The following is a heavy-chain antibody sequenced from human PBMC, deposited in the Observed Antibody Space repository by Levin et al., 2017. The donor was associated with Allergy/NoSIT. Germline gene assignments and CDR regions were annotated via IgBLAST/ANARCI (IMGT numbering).Heavy chain of an antibody. CDR3: ARHVPAYDILTGYYIGAFDI. CDR2: IYYSGST. J-gene: IGHJ3*02. V-gene: IGHV4-39*01. D-gene: IGHD3-9*01. CDR1: GGSISSSSYY. Sequence: SQTLSLTCTVSGGSISSSSYYWGWIRQPPGKGLEWIGSIYYSGSTYYNPSLKSRVTISVDTSKNQFSLKLSSVTAADTAVYYCARHVPAYDILTGYYIGAFDIWGQGTMVTVSS.